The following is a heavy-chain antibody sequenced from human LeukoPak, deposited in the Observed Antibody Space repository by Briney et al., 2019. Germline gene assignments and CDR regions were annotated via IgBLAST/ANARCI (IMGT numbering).Heavy chain of an antibody. CDR2: TYYRSKWYN. D-gene: IGHD5-24*01. V-gene: IGHV6-1*01. J-gene: IGHJ6*02. CDR3: GREDMAIYGMDV. Sequence: SQTLSLTSALSGDSVSINSAAWNWIRQSPSRGLEWLGRTYYRSKWYNDYAVSVKSRITINPDTSKNQFSLQLNSVTPEDTAVYYCGREDMAIYGMDVWGQGTTVTVSS. CDR1: GDSVSINSAA.